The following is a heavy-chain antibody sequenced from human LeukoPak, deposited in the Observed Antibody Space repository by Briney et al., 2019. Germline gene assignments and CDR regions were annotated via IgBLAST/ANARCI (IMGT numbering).Heavy chain of an antibody. Sequence: PGGSLRLSCAASGFTFSSYAMSWVRQAPGKGLEWVSAISGSGGYTYYADSVKGRFTISRDNSKNTLYLQMNSLRAEDTAVYYCARLWYSSSSVDILRPDYWGQGTLVTVSS. D-gene: IGHD6-6*01. CDR1: GFTFSSYA. CDR3: ARLWYSSSSVDILRPDY. V-gene: IGHV3-23*01. J-gene: IGHJ4*02. CDR2: ISGSGGYT.